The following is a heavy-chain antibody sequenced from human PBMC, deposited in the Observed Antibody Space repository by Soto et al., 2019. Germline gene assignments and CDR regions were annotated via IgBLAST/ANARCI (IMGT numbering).Heavy chain of an antibody. CDR3: ARGGSYLVFDY. CDR2: IIPIFGTA. V-gene: IGHV1-69*13. D-gene: IGHD1-26*01. J-gene: IGHJ4*02. Sequence: SVKVSCKSPGDTFTSYYLNWVRQAPGQGLEWMGGIIPIFGTANYAQKFQGRVTITADESTSTAYMELSSLRSEDTAVYYCARGGSYLVFDYWGQGTLVTVSS. CDR1: GDTFTSYY.